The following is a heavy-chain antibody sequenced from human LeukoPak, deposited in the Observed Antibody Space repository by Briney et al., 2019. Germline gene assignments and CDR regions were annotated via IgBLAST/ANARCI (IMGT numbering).Heavy chain of an antibody. CDR2: ISAYNGNT. J-gene: IGHJ4*02. CDR1: GYTSTSYG. V-gene: IGHV1-18*04. Sequence: ASVKVSCKASGYTSTSYGISWVRQAPGQGLEWVGWISAYNGNTNYAQKLQGRVTMTTDTSTSTAYMELRSLRSDDTAVYYCARSPLPYYYDSSGPFDYWGQGTLVTVSS. D-gene: IGHD3-22*01. CDR3: ARSPLPYYYDSSGPFDY.